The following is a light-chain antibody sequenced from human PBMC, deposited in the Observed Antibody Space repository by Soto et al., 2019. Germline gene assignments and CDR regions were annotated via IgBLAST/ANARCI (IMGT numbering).Light chain of an antibody. V-gene: IGLV2-14*03. Sequence: QSALTQPASVSGSPGQSITISCTGTSSDVGGYNYVSWYQQHPGKAPKLMIYNVSNRPSGVSNRFSGSKSGNTASLTISGLQAEDEADYYCSSYTSFSTVVFGGGTRVTV. CDR2: NVS. J-gene: IGLJ2*01. CDR3: SSYTSFSTVV. CDR1: SSDVGGYNY.